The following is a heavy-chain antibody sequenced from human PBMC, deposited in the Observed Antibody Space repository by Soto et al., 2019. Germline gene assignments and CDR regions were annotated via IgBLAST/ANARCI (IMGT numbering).Heavy chain of an antibody. Sequence: ASLKVSCKASGYTFISYAMHWVRQAPGQRLEWMGWINAGNGNTKYSQNFQGRVIITRDTSASTAYMELSSLRSEDTAVYYCARGYYYDSSGYYYFDYWGQGTLVTVS. D-gene: IGHD3-22*01. J-gene: IGHJ4*02. CDR3: ARGYYYDSSGYYYFDY. CDR2: INAGNGNT. V-gene: IGHV1-3*01. CDR1: GYTFISYA.